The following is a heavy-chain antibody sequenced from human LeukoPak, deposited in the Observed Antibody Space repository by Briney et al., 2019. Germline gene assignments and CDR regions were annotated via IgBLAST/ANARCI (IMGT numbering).Heavy chain of an antibody. CDR2: INSDGSST. Sequence: GGSLRLPCAASGFTFSSYWMHWVRQAPGKGLVWVSRINSDGSSTSYADSVKGRFTISRDNAKNTLYLQMNSLRAEDTAVYYCARDGYYLLPYFDYWGQGTLVTVSS. D-gene: IGHD3-16*01. J-gene: IGHJ4*02. CDR1: GFTFSSYW. CDR3: ARDGYYLLPYFDY. V-gene: IGHV3-74*01.